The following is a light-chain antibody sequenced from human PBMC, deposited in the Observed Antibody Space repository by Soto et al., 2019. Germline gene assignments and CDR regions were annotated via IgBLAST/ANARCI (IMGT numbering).Light chain of an antibody. CDR1: QHVSSRF. V-gene: IGKV3-20*01. CDR3: QQYASSPLT. Sequence: EIVLTQSPGTLSLSPGERATLSCRASQHVSSRFVTWYQQRPGQAPRLLIYAASSRATGIPDRFSGSGSGKEFTLAISRLEPEDFAVYFCQQYASSPLTFGGGTKVEIK. J-gene: IGKJ4*01. CDR2: AAS.